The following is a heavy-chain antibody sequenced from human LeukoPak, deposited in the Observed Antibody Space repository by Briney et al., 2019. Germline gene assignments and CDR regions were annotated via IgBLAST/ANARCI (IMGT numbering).Heavy chain of an antibody. CDR1: GFTFSSYG. J-gene: IGHJ4*02. Sequence: GRSLRLSCAASGFTFSSYGMHWVRQAPGKGLEWVSVIYSGGSTYYADSVKGRFTISRDNSKNTLYLQMNSLRAEDTAVYYCARDLTIAVAGSGGNYWGQGTLVTVSS. D-gene: IGHD6-19*01. CDR3: ARDLTIAVAGSGGNY. CDR2: IYSGGST. V-gene: IGHV3-NL1*01.